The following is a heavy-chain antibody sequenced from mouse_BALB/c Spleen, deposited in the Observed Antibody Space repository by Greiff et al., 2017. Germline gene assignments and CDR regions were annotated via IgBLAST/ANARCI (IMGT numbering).Heavy chain of an antibody. D-gene: IGHD2-14*01. CDR3: AREVRRYFDY. CDR1: GYAFSRYW. Sequence: QVQLQQSGAELAKPGASVKISCKASGYAFSRYWMNWVKQRPGQGLEWIGQIYPGDGDTNYNGKFKGKATLTADKSSSTAYMQLSSLTSEDSAVYFCAREVRRYFDYWGQGTTLTVSS. J-gene: IGHJ2*01. CDR2: IYPGDGDT. V-gene: IGHV1-80*01.